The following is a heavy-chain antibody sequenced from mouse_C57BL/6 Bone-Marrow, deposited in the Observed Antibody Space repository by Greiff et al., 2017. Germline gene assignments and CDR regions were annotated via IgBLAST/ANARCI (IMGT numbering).Heavy chain of an antibody. J-gene: IGHJ2*01. CDR3: ARERYYGSYFDY. CDR1: GYTFTNYW. Sequence: QVQLQQSGAELVRPGTSVKMSCKASGYTFTNYWIGWAKQRPGHGLEWIGDIYPGGGYTNYNEKFKGKATLTADKSSSTSYMQFISLTSEDSAIYYCARERYYGSYFDYWGQGTTLTVSS. V-gene: IGHV1-63*01. D-gene: IGHD1-1*01. CDR2: IYPGGGYT.